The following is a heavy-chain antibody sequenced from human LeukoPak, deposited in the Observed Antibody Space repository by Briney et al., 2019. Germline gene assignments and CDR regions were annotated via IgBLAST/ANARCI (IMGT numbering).Heavy chain of an antibody. CDR1: GFAVSSNY. D-gene: IGHD3-10*01. V-gene: IGHV3-53*01. CDR3: AKLKGWYGEGYFDY. Sequence: GGSLRLSCAASGFAVSSNYMSWVRQAPGKGQEWVSVIYSDGRTYYADSVKGRFTISRDISKNTLFLQMTSLRAEDTAVYYCAKLKGWYGEGYFDYWGQGTLVTVSS. CDR2: IYSDGRT. J-gene: IGHJ4*02.